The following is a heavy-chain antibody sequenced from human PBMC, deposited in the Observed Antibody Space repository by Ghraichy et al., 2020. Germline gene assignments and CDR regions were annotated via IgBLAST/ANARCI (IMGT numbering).Heavy chain of an antibody. Sequence: GGSLRLSCAASGFTFSSYGMHWVRQAPGKGLEWVAFIRYDGSNKYYADSVKGRFTISRDNSKNTLYLQMNSLRAEDTAVYYCAKIEAEGWVGATTDFAFDYWGQGTLVTVSS. CDR3: AKIEAEGWVGATTDFAFDY. D-gene: IGHD1-26*01. CDR1: GFTFSSYG. V-gene: IGHV3-30*02. CDR2: IRYDGSNK. J-gene: IGHJ4*02.